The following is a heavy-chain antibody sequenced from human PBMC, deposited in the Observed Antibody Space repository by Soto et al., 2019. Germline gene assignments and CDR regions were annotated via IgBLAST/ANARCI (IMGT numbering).Heavy chain of an antibody. CDR1: GGSVSSCSYY. V-gene: IGHV4-61*01. D-gene: IGHD2-15*01. J-gene: IGHJ4*02. Sequence: SETLSLTCTVSGGSVSSCSYYWSWIRQPPGKGLEWIGYIYYSGSTNYNPSLKSRVTISVDTSKNQFSLKLSSVTAADTAVYYCARSIARVAGTWVDYWGQGTLVTVAS. CDR3: ARSIARVAGTWVDY. CDR2: IYYSGST.